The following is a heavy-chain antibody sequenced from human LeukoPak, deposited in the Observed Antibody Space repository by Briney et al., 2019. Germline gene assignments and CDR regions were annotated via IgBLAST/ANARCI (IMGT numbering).Heavy chain of an antibody. CDR2: IHPSGST. CDR1: GGSISSGSHY. Sequence: RASETLSLTCTVSGGSISSGSHYWSWIRQPAGKGLEWIGRIHPSGSTNYNPSLKSRVTISVDTSKNQFSLNLGSVTAADTAVYYCARAVVWLPFDYWGQGTLVTVSS. V-gene: IGHV4-61*02. D-gene: IGHD2-15*01. J-gene: IGHJ4*02. CDR3: ARAVVWLPFDY.